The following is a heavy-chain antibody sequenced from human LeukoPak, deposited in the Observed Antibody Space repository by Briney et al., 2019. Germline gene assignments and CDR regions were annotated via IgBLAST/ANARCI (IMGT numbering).Heavy chain of an antibody. CDR3: ARVTFDYGDYSLDY. D-gene: IGHD4-17*01. V-gene: IGHV3-64*01. Sequence: PWGSLGLSCAASGFTFSSYAMHWVRQAPGKGLEYVSAISSNGGSTYYANSVKGRFTISRDNSKNTLYLQMGSLRAEDMAVYYCARVTFDYGDYSLDYWGQGTLVTVSS. J-gene: IGHJ4*02. CDR2: ISSNGGST. CDR1: GFTFSSYA.